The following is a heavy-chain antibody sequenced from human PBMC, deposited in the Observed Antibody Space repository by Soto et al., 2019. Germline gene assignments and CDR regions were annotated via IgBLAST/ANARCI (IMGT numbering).Heavy chain of an antibody. CDR3: ARHQDSTLRDF. CDR2: ISYDGNT. CDR1: GGSISRSGYS. Sequence: SETLSLTCTVSGGSISRSGYSWGWIRQPPGKGLEWFGCISYDGNTYYNPSLKRRFTISADTSTNQFSLELSSVTAADTAVYYCARHQDSTLRDFWGQGTLVTVSS. V-gene: IGHV4-39*01. J-gene: IGHJ4*02. D-gene: IGHD1-26*01.